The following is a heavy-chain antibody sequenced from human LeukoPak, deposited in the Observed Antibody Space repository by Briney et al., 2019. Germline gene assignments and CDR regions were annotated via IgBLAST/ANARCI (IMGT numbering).Heavy chain of an antibody. J-gene: IGHJ5*02. CDR1: GGSISSYY. V-gene: IGHV4-4*07. CDR3: ARDLRDSSGYSLTWFDP. CDR2: IYTSGST. D-gene: IGHD3-22*01. Sequence: SETLSLTCTVSGGSISSYYWSWNRQPAGKGLEWIGRIYTSGSTNYNPSLKSRVTMSVDTSKNQFSLKLSSVTAADTAVYYCARDLRDSSGYSLTWFDPWAREPWSPSPQ.